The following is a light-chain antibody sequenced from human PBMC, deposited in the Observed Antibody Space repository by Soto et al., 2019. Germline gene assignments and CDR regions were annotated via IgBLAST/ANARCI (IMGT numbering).Light chain of an antibody. CDR3: QQYNSYSPEYT. CDR1: QSISSW. J-gene: IGKJ2*01. Sequence: DIQMPQSPSTLSASVGDRVTITCRASQSISSWLAWYQQKPGKAPKLLIYDASSLESGVPSRFSGSGSGTEFPLTISSLQPDDFATSYCQQYNSYSPEYTFGQGNKLEI. V-gene: IGKV1-5*01. CDR2: DAS.